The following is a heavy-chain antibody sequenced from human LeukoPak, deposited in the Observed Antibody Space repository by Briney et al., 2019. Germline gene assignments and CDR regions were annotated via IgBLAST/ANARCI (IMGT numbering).Heavy chain of an antibody. CDR1: GFTFSSYW. J-gene: IGHJ5*02. D-gene: IGHD1-7*01. Sequence: GGSLRLSCAASGFTFSSYWMSWVRQAPGKGLEWVANIKQDGSEKYYVDSVKGRFTISRDNAKNSLYLQMNSLRADDTAAYYCARDKSITGTPNWFDPWGQGTLVTVSS. CDR2: IKQDGSEK. V-gene: IGHV3-7*01. CDR3: ARDKSITGTPNWFDP.